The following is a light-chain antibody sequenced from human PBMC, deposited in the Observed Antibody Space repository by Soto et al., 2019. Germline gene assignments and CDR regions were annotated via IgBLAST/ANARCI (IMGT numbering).Light chain of an antibody. J-gene: IGKJ4*01. V-gene: IGKV1-9*01. CDR2: AAS. Sequence: DIQLTQSPSFLSASVGDRVTSACRASQGISSYLAWYQQKPGKALKLLIYAASTLQSGVPSRFSGSGSGTEFTLTISSLQPEDFATYYCQQLNSYLRTFGGGTKVEIK. CDR1: QGISSY. CDR3: QQLNSYLRT.